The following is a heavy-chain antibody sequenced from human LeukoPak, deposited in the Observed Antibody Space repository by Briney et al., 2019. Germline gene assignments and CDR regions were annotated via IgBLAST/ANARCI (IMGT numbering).Heavy chain of an antibody. J-gene: IGHJ4*02. V-gene: IGHV1-24*01. CDR3: ARGGGSSRQYYFDY. D-gene: IGHD6-6*01. CDR2: FDPEDGET. Sequence: GASVKVSCKVSGYTLTELSMHWVRQAPGKGLEWMGGFDPEDGETIYAQKFQGRVTMTEDTSTDTAYMELSSLRAEDTAVYYCARGGGSSRQYYFDYWGQGTLVSVSS. CDR1: GYTLTELS.